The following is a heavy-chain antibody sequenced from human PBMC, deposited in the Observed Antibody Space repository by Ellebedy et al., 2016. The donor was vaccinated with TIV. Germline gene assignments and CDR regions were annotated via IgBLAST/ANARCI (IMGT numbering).Heavy chain of an antibody. D-gene: IGHD6-19*01. CDR1: VPSITGYH. J-gene: IGHJ4*02. Sequence: SETLSLXXELDVPSITGYHWAWVRQPPGKGLEWIGDVHHRGGTRYISSLKGRVTISLDTSRKEFSLYITSVTAADTAVYFCAREASGWRFDFWGRGALVTVSS. CDR3: AREASGWRFDF. V-gene: IGHV4-34*01. CDR2: VHHRGGT.